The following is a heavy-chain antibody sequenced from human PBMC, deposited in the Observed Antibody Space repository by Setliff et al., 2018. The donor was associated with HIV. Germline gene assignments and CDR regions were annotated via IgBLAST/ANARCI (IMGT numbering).Heavy chain of an antibody. CDR2: IITIFGTP. CDR3: ARNSFPVGVTGTGPLFDY. Sequence: SVKVSCKASGGTFSSYGITYGITWVRQAPGQGLEWMGGIITIFGTPNYAQKFQDRVTITADKSTSTAYMEVRSLRSDDTAVYYCARNSFPVGVTGTGPLFDYWGQGTPVTVS. J-gene: IGHJ4*02. V-gene: IGHV1-69*06. CDR1: GGTFSSYG. D-gene: IGHD6-19*01.